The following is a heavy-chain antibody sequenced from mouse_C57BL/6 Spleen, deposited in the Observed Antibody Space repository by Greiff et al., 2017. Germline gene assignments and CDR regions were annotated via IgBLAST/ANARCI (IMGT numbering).Heavy chain of an antibody. V-gene: IGHV1-62-2*01. Sequence: QVQLQQSGAELVKPGASVKLSCKASGYTFTEYTIHWVKQRSGQGLEWIGWFYPGSGSIKYNEKFKDKATLTADKSSSTVYMELSRLTSEDSAVYFCARHEGYYGNYGGLYAMDYWGQGTSVTVSS. CDR1: GYTFTEYT. D-gene: IGHD2-1*01. CDR2: FYPGSGSI. J-gene: IGHJ4*01. CDR3: ARHEGYYGNYGGLYAMDY.